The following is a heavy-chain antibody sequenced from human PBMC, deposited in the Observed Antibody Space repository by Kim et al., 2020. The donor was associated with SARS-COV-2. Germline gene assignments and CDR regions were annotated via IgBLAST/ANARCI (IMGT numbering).Heavy chain of an antibody. CDR1: GGSISSGGYY. J-gene: IGHJ6*02. CDR2: IYYSGST. V-gene: IGHV4-31*03. D-gene: IGHD6-13*01. CDR3: ARDGGRGSSWYRELSYRHYYYYYGMDV. Sequence: SETLSLTCTVSGGSISSGGYYWSWIRQHPGKGLEWIGYIYYSGSTYYNPSLKSRVTISVDTSKNQFSLKLSSVTAADTAVYYCARDGGRGSSWYRELSYRHYYYYYGMDVWGQGTTVTVSS.